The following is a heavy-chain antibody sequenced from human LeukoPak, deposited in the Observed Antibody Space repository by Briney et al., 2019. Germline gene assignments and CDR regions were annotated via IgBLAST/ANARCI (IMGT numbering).Heavy chain of an antibody. CDR3: AKAIGGDLTYFDY. Sequence: PGGSLRLSCAASGFTFSSYAMHWVRQAPGKGLEWVAVISYDGSNKYYADSVKGRFTISRDNSKNTLYLQMNSLRAEDTAVYYCAKAIGGDLTYFDYWGQGTLVTVSS. V-gene: IGHV3-30*04. CDR2: ISYDGSNK. D-gene: IGHD3-16*01. J-gene: IGHJ4*02. CDR1: GFTFSSYA.